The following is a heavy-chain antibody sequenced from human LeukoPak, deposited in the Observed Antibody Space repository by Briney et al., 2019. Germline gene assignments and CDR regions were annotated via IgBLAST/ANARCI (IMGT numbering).Heavy chain of an antibody. J-gene: IGHJ5*02. V-gene: IGHV1-46*01. D-gene: IGHD4-11*01. CDR2: INPSGGST. Sequence: ASVKVSCKASGYTFTSYYIHWVRQAPGQGLEWMGIINPSGGSTTYAQKFQGRVTMTRDMSTRTLYMELSSLRSEDAAFYYCARVGDYSPRGWFDPWGQGTLVTVSS. CDR1: GYTFTSYY. CDR3: ARVGDYSPRGWFDP.